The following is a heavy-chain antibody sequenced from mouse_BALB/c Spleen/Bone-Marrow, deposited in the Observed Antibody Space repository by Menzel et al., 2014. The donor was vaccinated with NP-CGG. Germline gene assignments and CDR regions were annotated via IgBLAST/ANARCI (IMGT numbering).Heavy chain of an antibody. V-gene: IGHV1S34*01. CDR2: IGCYNGAT. D-gene: IGHD1-2*01. Sequence: LVKTGASVKISCKASGYSFTGYYMHWVKQSHGKSLEWIGYIGCYNGATSYNQKFKGKATFTVDTSSSTAYMQFNSLTSEDSAVYYCATLLRDALDYWGQGTSVTVSS. CDR1: GYSFTGYY. J-gene: IGHJ4*01. CDR3: ATLLRDALDY.